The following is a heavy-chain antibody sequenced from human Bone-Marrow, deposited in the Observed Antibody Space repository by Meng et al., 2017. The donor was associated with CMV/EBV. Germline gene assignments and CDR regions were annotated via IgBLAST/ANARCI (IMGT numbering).Heavy chain of an antibody. Sequence: SVKVSCKASGYTFSGYYIHWVRQAPGQGLEWMGWINPNSGGTNYAQKFQGRVTMTRDTSISTAYMELSRLRSDDTAVYYCARGSGGMGYCSSTSCSPHWGQRTLVTVSS. CDR2: INPNSGGT. V-gene: IGHV1-2*02. CDR1: GYTFSGYY. D-gene: IGHD2-2*01. CDR3: ARGSGGMGYCSSTSCSPH. J-gene: IGHJ4*02.